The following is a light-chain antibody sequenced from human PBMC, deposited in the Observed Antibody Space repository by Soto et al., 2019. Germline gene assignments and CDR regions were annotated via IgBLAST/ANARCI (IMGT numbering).Light chain of an antibody. V-gene: IGKV1-27*01. J-gene: IGKJ1*01. CDR1: QGISYY. CDR2: VAS. CDR3: QKSNSAPWT. Sequence: DIQMTQSPSSLSASVGDRVTITCRASQGISYYLAWYQQQPGKVPKLLIYVASTLQSGVPSRFSGSGSGTDFTLTISSLQPEDVATYYCQKSNSAPWTFGQGTKVEIK.